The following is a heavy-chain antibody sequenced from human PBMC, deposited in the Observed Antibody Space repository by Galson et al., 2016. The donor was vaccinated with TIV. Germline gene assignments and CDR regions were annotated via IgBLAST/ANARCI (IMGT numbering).Heavy chain of an antibody. J-gene: IGHJ6*02. CDR2: ISSSSSFI. Sequence: SLRLSCADSGFTFSNYNMNWVRQAPGRGLEWVSSISSSSSFIYYADSVKGRFTISRDNAKNSLYLQMNSLRAEDTAVYYCARRTVVVVAATNGYYYYGMDVWGQGTTVTVSS. CDR1: GFTFSNYN. D-gene: IGHD2-15*01. CDR3: ARRTVVVVAATNGYYYYGMDV. V-gene: IGHV3-21*01.